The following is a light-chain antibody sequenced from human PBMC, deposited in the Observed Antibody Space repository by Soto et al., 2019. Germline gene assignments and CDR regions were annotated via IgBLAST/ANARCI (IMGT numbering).Light chain of an antibody. CDR3: QKYNGAPRT. J-gene: IGKJ1*01. CDR2: GAS. Sequence: IQITQSPSSLSASVGDRVPITCRASQGISNHLAWYQQKPGKVPRLLIYGASTLQSGVPSRFSGSGSGTDFTLTISSLQPEDFATYYCQKYNGAPRTFGQGTKVDIK. V-gene: IGKV1-27*01. CDR1: QGISNH.